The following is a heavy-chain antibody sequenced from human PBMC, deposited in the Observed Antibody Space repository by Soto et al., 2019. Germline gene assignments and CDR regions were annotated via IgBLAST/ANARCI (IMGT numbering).Heavy chain of an antibody. CDR2: IRSKAYGGTT. D-gene: IGHD2-8*01. J-gene: IGHJ5*02. Sequence: KSGGSLRLSCTASGFTFGDYAMSWFRQAPGKGLEWVGFIRSKAYGGTTEYAASVKGRFTISRDDSKSIAYLQMNSLKTEDTAVYYCTRNLGYCTNDCRSNWFDPWGQGTLVTVSS. CDR3: TRNLGYCTNDCRSNWFDP. V-gene: IGHV3-49*05. CDR1: GFTFGDYA.